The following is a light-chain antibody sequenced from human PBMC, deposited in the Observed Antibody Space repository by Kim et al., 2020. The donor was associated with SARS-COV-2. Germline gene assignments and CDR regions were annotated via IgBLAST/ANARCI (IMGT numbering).Light chain of an antibody. CDR1: SNNVGNEG. Sequence: QTATLTCTGNSNNVGNEGVVGLHKHQGHPHKLVSYRDNNRPSEIAESFSASRSGNTASLTITGLQPEDEADYYCSAWDSSLSAWVFGGGTQLTVL. J-gene: IGLJ3*02. CDR3: SAWDSSLSAWV. CDR2: RDN. V-gene: IGLV10-54*04.